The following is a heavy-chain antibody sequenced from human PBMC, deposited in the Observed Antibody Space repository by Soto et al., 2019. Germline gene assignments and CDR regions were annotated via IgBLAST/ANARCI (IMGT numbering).Heavy chain of an antibody. CDR3: ARHGSF. CDR2: IYYSGET. Sequence: QLQLQESGPGLVKPSETLSLTCTVSGVSISGTSYYWGWIRQTPAKGLGWIGTIYYSGETFYNPSLKSRVTISIDTSKNHFSLNLTSVTAADTAIYYCARHGSFWGQGALVTVSS. V-gene: IGHV4-39*01. D-gene: IGHD3-16*02. CDR1: GVSISGTSYY. J-gene: IGHJ1*01.